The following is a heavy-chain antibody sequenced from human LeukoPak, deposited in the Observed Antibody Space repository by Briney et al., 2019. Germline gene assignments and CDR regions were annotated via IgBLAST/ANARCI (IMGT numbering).Heavy chain of an antibody. V-gene: IGHV4-30-2*01. J-gene: IGHJ4*02. CDR1: GGSISSGGYS. Sequence: SETLSLTCAVSGGSISSGGYSWSWIRQPPGKGLEWIGYIYHSGSTYYNPSLKSRATISVDRSNNQFSLKLSSVTAADTAVYYCARMTTVTTGFDYWGQGTLVTVSS. CDR3: ARMTTVTTGFDY. D-gene: IGHD4-17*01. CDR2: IYHSGST.